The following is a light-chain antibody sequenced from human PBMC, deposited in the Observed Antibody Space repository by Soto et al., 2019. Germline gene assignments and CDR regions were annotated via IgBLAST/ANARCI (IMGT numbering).Light chain of an antibody. Sequence: DIQMTQSPTTLSASIGDRITITWRASQDISTWVAWYQLKPGKAPKLLIYAASNLQSGVPSRFSGSGSGTEFTLTISGLLPEDFATYHCQQLNTLPFTFGQGTRLEIK. CDR1: QDISTW. CDR3: QQLNTLPFT. CDR2: AAS. J-gene: IGKJ5*01. V-gene: IGKV1-12*01.